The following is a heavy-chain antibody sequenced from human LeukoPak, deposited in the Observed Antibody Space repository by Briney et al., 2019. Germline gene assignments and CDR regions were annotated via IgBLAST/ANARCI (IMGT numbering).Heavy chain of an antibody. D-gene: IGHD3-16*01. CDR3: ARVRYRLAETYIDY. V-gene: IGHV4-34*01. Sequence: SETLSLTCAVYGGSFSGYYWSWIRQPPGKGLEWIGEINHSGSTNYNPSLKSRVTISVDTSKNQLSLKMISVTAADTAVYYCARVRYRLAETYIDYWGQGTLVTVSS. J-gene: IGHJ4*02. CDR1: GGSFSGYY. CDR2: INHSGST.